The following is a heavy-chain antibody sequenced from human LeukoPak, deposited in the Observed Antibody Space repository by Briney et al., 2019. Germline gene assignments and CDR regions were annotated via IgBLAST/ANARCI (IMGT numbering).Heavy chain of an antibody. Sequence: PGGSLRLSCAAPGFTFSSYAMSWVRQAPGKGLEWVSAISGSGGSTYYADSVKGRFTISRDNSKNTLYLQMNSLRAEDTAVYYCADLGSLSSSWYPGAFDIWGQGTMVTVSS. CDR1: GFTFSSYA. J-gene: IGHJ3*02. CDR2: ISGSGGST. V-gene: IGHV3-23*01. D-gene: IGHD6-13*01. CDR3: ADLGSLSSSWYPGAFDI.